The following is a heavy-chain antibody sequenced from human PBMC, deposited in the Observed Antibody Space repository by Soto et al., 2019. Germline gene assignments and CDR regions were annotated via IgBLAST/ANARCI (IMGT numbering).Heavy chain of an antibody. V-gene: IGHV6-1*01. D-gene: IGHD1-1*01. Sequence: SQTLSLTFAISGDSVSSNGASWNWIRQSPSRGLQWLGRTYYRSKWNNDYAVSVKGRITINPDTSKNQFSLQLNSVTPEDTAVYYCARGHAGTMDVWGQGTTVTVSS. CDR1: GDSVSSNGAS. CDR3: ARGHAGTMDV. J-gene: IGHJ6*02. CDR2: TYYRSKWNN.